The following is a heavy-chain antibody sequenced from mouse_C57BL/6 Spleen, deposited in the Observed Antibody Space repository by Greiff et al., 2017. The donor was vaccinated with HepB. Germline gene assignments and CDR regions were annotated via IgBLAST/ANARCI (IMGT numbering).Heavy chain of an antibody. D-gene: IGHD1-1*01. Sequence: VQLKESGPELVKPGASVKISCKASGYAFSSSWMNWVKQRPGKGLEWIGRIYPGDGDTNYNGKFKGKATLTADKSSSTAYVQLSSLTSEDSAVYFCARRDYGSSYDAMDYWGQGTSVTVSS. J-gene: IGHJ4*01. CDR1: GYAFSSSW. CDR3: ARRDYGSSYDAMDY. V-gene: IGHV1-82*01. CDR2: IYPGDGDT.